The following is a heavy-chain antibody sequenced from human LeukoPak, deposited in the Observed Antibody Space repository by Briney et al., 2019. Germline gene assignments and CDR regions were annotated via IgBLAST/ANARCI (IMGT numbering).Heavy chain of an antibody. CDR2: ISHSGYT. D-gene: IGHD3-16*01. V-gene: IGHV4-38-2*02. Sequence: SETLSLTCTVSGYSISSGYYWGWIRQPPGKGLEWIGSISHSGYTYYNSSLKGRVTISIDTSKNQFSLKLSSVTAADTAVYYCARATLGGARLGLDIWGQGTMVTVSS. CDR1: GYSISSGYY. J-gene: IGHJ3*02. CDR3: ARATLGGARLGLDI.